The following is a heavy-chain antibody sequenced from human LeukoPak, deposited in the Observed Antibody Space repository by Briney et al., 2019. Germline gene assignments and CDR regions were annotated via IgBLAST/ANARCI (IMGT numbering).Heavy chain of an antibody. V-gene: IGHV3-21*01. Sequence: GGSLRLSCAASGFTFSSYSMNWVRQAPGKGLEWVSSISSSSSYIYYADSVKGRFTISRDNAKNSLYLEMNSLRAEDTAVYYCASLQPLLYYYYYYMDVWGKGTTVTVSS. CDR3: ASLQPLLYYYYYYMDV. CDR1: GFTFSSYS. D-gene: IGHD2-21*02. J-gene: IGHJ6*03. CDR2: ISSSSSYI.